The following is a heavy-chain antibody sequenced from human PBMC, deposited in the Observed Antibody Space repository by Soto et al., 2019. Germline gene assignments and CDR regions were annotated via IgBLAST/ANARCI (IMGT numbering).Heavy chain of an antibody. D-gene: IGHD2-2*01. J-gene: IGHJ4*02. Sequence: PGGSLRLSCAASELTFSNYEMTWVRQAPGKGLEWVSYISSSGSNIYYADSVKGRFTISRDNAKNSLYLQMNSLRAEDTAVYYCARHGSPLVAFDYWGQGTLVTVSA. CDR1: ELTFSNYE. CDR3: ARHGSPLVAFDY. V-gene: IGHV3-48*03. CDR2: ISSSGSNI.